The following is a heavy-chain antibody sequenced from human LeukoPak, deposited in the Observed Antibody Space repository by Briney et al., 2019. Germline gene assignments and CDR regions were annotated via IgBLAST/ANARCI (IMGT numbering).Heavy chain of an antibody. J-gene: IGHJ5*02. CDR1: ADSITSSSYY. CDR3: ARHLYYYGSGSYFRSVTCFDP. CDR2: IYYSGST. D-gene: IGHD3-10*01. V-gene: IGHV4-39*01. Sequence: SETLSLTCTLSADSITSSSYYWGWLRHPPGKGLEWIGRIYYSGSTYFNPSLKSRVTISVDTSKNQFSLKLSSVTAADTAVYYCARHLYYYGSGSYFRSVTCFDPWGQGTLVTVSS.